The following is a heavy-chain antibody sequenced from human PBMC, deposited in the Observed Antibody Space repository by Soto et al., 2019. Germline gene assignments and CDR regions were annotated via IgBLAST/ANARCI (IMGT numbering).Heavy chain of an antibody. D-gene: IGHD1-26*01. CDR2: ISDSGDNT. Sequence: GGSLRLSCAASGFTFNNYAMSWVRQAPGKGLEWVSTISDSGDNTYYADSVKGRFTISRDNSKNTLYLQMNSLKAEDTAVFYCAKSNPLYRPVYYFDYWGQGTLVTVSS. CDR3: AKSNPLYRPVYYFDY. CDR1: GFTFNNYA. V-gene: IGHV3-23*01. J-gene: IGHJ4*02.